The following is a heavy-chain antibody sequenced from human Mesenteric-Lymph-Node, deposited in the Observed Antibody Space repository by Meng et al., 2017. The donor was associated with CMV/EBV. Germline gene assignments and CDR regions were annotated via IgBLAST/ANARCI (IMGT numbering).Heavy chain of an antibody. Sequence: SETLSLTCSVSGASVSSEDLHWIWIRQPPGKGLEWIGSIHYSGSTYNNPSLKSRVTISVDTSKNQFSLKLSSVTAADTTVYFCARLFRQQPDYWGQGTLVTVSS. CDR1: GASVSSEDLH. CDR3: ARLFRQQPDY. V-gene: IGHV4-39*01. CDR2: IHYSGST. D-gene: IGHD6-13*01. J-gene: IGHJ4*02.